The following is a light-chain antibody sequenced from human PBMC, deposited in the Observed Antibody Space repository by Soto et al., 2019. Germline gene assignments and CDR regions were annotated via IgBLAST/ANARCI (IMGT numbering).Light chain of an antibody. V-gene: IGKV3-11*01. Sequence: EIVLTQSPATLSLSPGERATLYCRASQRVSSYLACYQQKPGQAPRLLIYDASNRATGIPARFSGSGSGTDFTLTISSLEPEDFAVYYCQQRSNWPAGTFGQGTKLEIK. CDR1: QRVSSY. J-gene: IGKJ2*01. CDR3: QQRSNWPAGT. CDR2: DAS.